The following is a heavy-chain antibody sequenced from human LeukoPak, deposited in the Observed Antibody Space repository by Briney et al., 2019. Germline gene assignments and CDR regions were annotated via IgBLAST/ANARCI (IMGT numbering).Heavy chain of an antibody. CDR3: ARTRGLGPGGFFDS. D-gene: IGHD3/OR15-3a*01. J-gene: IGHJ4*02. Sequence: GSLRLSCAASGFTFSNYAMSWVRQAPGKGLEWVSYTSTTGYSNYADSVEGRFTVSRDNAKNSLYLQMNSLRAEDTALYYCARTRGLGPGGFFDSWGQGSLVTVSS. CDR2: TSTTGYS. V-gene: IGHV3-11*03. CDR1: GFTFSNYA.